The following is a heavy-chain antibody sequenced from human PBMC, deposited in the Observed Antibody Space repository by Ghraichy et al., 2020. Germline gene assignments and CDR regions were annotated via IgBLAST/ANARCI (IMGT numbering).Heavy chain of an antibody. CDR3: ARDPIVVVPAESHAFDI. CDR2: IYYSGST. J-gene: IGHJ3*02. CDR1: GGSISSSSYY. V-gene: IGHV4-39*07. D-gene: IGHD2-2*01. Sequence: SETLSLTCTVSGGSISSSSYYWGWIRQPPGKGLEWIGSIYYSGSTYYNPSLKSRVTISVDTSKNQFSLKLSSVTAADTAVYYCARDPIVVVPAESHAFDIWGQGTMVTVSS.